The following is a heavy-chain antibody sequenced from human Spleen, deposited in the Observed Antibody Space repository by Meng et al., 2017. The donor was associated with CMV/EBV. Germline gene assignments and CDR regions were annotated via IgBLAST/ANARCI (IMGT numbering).Heavy chain of an antibody. J-gene: IGHJ3*02. Sequence: SGFTFSSYSMNWVRQAPGKGLEWVSSISGSSTYIYYADSVKGRFTISRDNAKNSLYLQMNSLRAEDTAVYYCARDLKVGTTLDAFDIWGQGTMVTVSS. CDR1: GFTFSSYS. D-gene: IGHD1-26*01. CDR2: ISGSSTYI. CDR3: ARDLKVGTTLDAFDI. V-gene: IGHV3-21*01.